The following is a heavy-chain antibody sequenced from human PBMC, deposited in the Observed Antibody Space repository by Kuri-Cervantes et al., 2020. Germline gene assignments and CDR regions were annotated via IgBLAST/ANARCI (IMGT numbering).Heavy chain of an antibody. J-gene: IGHJ4*02. CDR2: MNPNSGNT. Sequence: ASVKVSCKASGYTFTSYDINWVRQATGQGLEWMGWMNPNSGNTGYAQKFQGRVTMTRNTSISTAYMELSSLRSEDTAVYYCARGSGYPRGDPATFDYWGQGTLVTVSS. CDR1: GYTFTSYD. D-gene: IGHD3-22*01. V-gene: IGHV1-8*01. CDR3: ARGSGYPRGDPATFDY.